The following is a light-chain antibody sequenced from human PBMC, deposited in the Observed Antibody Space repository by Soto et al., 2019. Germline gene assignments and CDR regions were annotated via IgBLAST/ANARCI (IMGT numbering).Light chain of an antibody. J-gene: IGKJ5*01. V-gene: IGKV3-20*01. CDR3: GQYGSSLIP. CDR1: QSVSSN. Sequence: EMAMTQSPATLSVSPLEIATLSFRASQSVSSNLAWYQQKPGQAPRLLIYGASNRATGIPDRFSGSGSGTDFTLTISRLEPEDCAVYYCGQYGSSLIPFGQGTRWRL. CDR2: GAS.